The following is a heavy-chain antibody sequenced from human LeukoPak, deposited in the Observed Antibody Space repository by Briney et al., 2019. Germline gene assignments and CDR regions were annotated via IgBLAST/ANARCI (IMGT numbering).Heavy chain of an antibody. D-gene: IGHD3-10*01. V-gene: IGHV3-7*01. CDR1: GFTVSNKY. CDR3: ARIYGSVYYYYYMDV. Sequence: GGSLRLSCAASGFTVSNKYMTWVRQAPGKGLEWVANIKQDGSEKYYVDSVKGRFTISRDNAKNSLYLQMNSLRAEDTAVYYCARIYGSVYYYYYMDVWGKGTTVTVSS. CDR2: IKQDGSEK. J-gene: IGHJ6*03.